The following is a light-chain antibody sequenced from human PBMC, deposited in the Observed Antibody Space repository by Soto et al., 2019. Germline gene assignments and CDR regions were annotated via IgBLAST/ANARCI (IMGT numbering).Light chain of an antibody. CDR3: QQYSKWPLT. CDR2: GAS. J-gene: IGKJ4*01. V-gene: IGKV3-15*01. Sequence: EIAMTQSPDTLSVSPGDRATLSCRASQGVRSDLAWYQQKAGQSPRRLIYGASTRAAETPARFSGSGSETEFTLTISSLQSEDFAVYYCQQYSKWPLTFGGGTKV. CDR1: QGVRSD.